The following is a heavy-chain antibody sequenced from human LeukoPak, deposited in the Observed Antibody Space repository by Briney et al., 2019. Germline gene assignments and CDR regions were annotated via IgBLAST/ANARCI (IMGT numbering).Heavy chain of an antibody. V-gene: IGHV3-21*01. Sequence: PGGSLRLSCAASGFTFSSYSMNWVRQAPGKGLEWVSSISSSSSYIYYADSVKGRFTISRDNAKNSLYLQMNSLRAEDTAVYYCARGYCSSTSCYAFGDYWGQGTLVTVSS. J-gene: IGHJ4*02. CDR2: ISSSSSYI. D-gene: IGHD2-2*01. CDR3: ARGYCSSTSCYAFGDY. CDR1: GFTFSSYS.